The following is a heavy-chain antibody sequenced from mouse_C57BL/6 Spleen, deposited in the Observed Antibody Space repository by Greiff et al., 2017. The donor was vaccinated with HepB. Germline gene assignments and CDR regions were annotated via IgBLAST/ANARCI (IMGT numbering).Heavy chain of an antibody. CDR3: ARWAPYYFDY. CDR2: INPSTGGT. V-gene: IGHV1-42*01. CDR1: GYSFTGYY. D-gene: IGHD3-1*01. J-gene: IGHJ2*01. Sequence: EVQLQQSGPELVKPGASVKISCKASGYSFTGYYMNWVKQSPEKSLEWIGEINPSTGGTTYNQKFKAKATLTVDKSSSTAYMQLKSLTSEDSAVYYCARWAPYYFDYWGQGTTLTVSS.